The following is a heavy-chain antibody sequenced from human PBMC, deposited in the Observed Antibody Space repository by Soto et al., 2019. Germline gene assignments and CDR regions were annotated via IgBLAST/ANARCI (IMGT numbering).Heavy chain of an antibody. CDR2: ISSSSSYI. CDR3: ARETGQWLVREYYFDY. V-gene: IGHV3-21*01. D-gene: IGHD6-19*01. J-gene: IGHJ4*02. CDR1: GFTFSSYS. Sequence: EVQLVESGGGLVKPGGSLRLSCAASGFTFSSYSMNWVRQAPGKGLEWVSSISSSSSYIYYADSVKGRCTISRDNAKNSLYLQMNSLRAEDTAVYYCARETGQWLVREYYFDYWGQGTLVTVSS.